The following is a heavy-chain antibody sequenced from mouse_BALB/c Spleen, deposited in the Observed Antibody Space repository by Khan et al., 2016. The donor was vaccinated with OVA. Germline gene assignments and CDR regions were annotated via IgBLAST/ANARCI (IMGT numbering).Heavy chain of an antibody. D-gene: IGHD2-14*01. CDR2: INPSNGYT. Sequence: QVQLKESGAELARPGASAKMSCKASGYTFTSYTIHWIKLRPGQGLDWIGYINPSNGYTNYNQKFKDKATLTADKSSTTAYMQLSSLTSDDSAVYYCVRDGVWYRSDGGVAYWGQGTLVTVSA. CDR3: VRDGVWYRSDGGVAY. CDR1: GYTFTSYT. V-gene: IGHV1-4*01. J-gene: IGHJ3*01.